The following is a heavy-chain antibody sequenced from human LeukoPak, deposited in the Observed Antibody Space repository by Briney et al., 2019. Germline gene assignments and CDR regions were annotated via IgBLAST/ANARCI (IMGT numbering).Heavy chain of an antibody. V-gene: IGHV3-23*01. CDR2: ISGSGGST. Sequence: GGPLRLSCAASGFTFSSYAMSWVRQAPGKGLEWVSAISGSGGSTYYADSVKGRFTISRDNSKNTLYLQMNTLGAEDTAVYYCAKRLPYQFDYWGQGTLVTVSS. CDR1: GFTFSSYA. J-gene: IGHJ4*02. D-gene: IGHD2-2*01. CDR3: AKRLPYQFDY.